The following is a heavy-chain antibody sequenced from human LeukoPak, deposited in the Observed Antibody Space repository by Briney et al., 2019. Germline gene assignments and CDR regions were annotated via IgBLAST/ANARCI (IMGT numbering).Heavy chain of an antibody. Sequence: PGGSLRLSCSASGFTFSSYAMHWVRQAPGKGLEYVSAISRSGDSIYYADSVKGRISISRDNSKNTLYLQMNSLRAEDTAVYYCARDLSPVVRASPMGYWGQGTLVTVSS. D-gene: IGHD3-10*01. CDR3: ARDLSPVVRASPMGY. CDR2: ISRSGDSI. J-gene: IGHJ4*02. CDR1: GFTFSSYA. V-gene: IGHV3-64*04.